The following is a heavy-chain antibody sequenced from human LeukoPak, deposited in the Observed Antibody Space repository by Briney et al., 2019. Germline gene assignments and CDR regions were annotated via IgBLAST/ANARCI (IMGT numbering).Heavy chain of an antibody. D-gene: IGHD3/OR15-3a*01. Sequence: GGSLRLSCAVSGITLNNYGMTWVRQATGKGLEWIAGISDSSGSTKYADSVKGRFTISRDNPKNTLYLQMNSLRAEDTAVYFCARRGVVIRVILVGFHKEAYYFESWGQGALVTVSS. CDR1: GITLNNYG. CDR2: ISDSSGST. CDR3: ARRGVVIRVILVGFHKEAYYFES. J-gene: IGHJ4*02. V-gene: IGHV3-23*01.